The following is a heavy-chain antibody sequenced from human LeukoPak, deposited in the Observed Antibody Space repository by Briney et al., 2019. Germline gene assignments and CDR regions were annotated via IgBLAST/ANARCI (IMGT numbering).Heavy chain of an antibody. CDR1: GYTFTGYY. V-gene: IGHV1-2*02. CDR3: ARQLPYYDILTGSRVYYYGMDV. D-gene: IGHD3-9*01. Sequence: ASVKVSCKASGYTFTGYYMHWVRQAPGQGLEWMGWINPNSGGTNYAQKFQGRVTMTRDTSISTAYMELSRLRSDDTAVYYCARQLPYYDILTGSRVYYYGMDVWGQGTTVTVSS. CDR2: INPNSGGT. J-gene: IGHJ6*02.